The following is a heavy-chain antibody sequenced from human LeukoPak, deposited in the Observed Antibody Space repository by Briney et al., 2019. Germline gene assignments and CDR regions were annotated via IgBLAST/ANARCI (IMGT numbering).Heavy chain of an antibody. V-gene: IGHV3-7*01. J-gene: IGHJ4*02. CDR1: GFTFSDYW. Sequence: GGSLRLSCVASGFTFSDYWMSWVRQAPGKGLEGVANIETDGDQKNYVDSVKGRFAISRDNATNSLYLQMNSLRDEDTSVYYCARDIPSGFYTPDYWGRGTLVTVSS. CDR2: IETDGDQK. D-gene: IGHD5-12*01. CDR3: ARDIPSGFYTPDY.